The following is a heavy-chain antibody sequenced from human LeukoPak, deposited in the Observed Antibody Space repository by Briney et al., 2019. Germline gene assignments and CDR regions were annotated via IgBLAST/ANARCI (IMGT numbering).Heavy chain of an antibody. CDR1: GSTFTGYY. V-gene: IGHV1-2*02. J-gene: IGHJ3*02. CDR3: AREGLGWAFDI. CDR2: INPNSGGT. D-gene: IGHD4-23*01. Sequence: GASVKVSCKASGSTFTGYYIHWVRPAPGQGLEWMGWINPNSGGTNYAQKFQGRVTMTRDTSISTAYMELSRLRSDDTAVYYCAREGLGWAFDIWGQGTMVTVSS.